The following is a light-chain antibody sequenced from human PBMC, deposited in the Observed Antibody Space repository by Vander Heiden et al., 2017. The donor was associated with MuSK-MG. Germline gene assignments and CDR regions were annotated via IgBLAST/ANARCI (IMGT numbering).Light chain of an antibody. CDR3: QSYDSSKEV. J-gene: IGLJ2*01. Sequence: NFMLTQPHSLSESPGKTVTISCTGSSGSIASNYVQWYQQRPGSAPTTVSYEDNQRPSGVPDRFSGSIDSSSNSASLTISGLKTEDEADYYCQSYDSSKEVFGGGTKL. CDR2: EDN. V-gene: IGLV6-57*02. CDR1: SGSIASNY.